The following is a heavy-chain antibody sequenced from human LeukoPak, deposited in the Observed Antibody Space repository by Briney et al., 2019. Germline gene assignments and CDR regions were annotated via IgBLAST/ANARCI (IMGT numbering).Heavy chain of an antibody. CDR2: ISGSGGST. J-gene: IGHJ3*02. V-gene: IGHV3-23*01. CDR3: ARKGGLPSTVTRGGDAFDI. CDR1: GFTFSSYA. Sequence: GGSLRLSCVASGFTFSSYAMSGGRQAPGKGLEGVSPISGSGGSTYYADSVKGRFTISRDNSKNTLYLQMNSLRAEDTAVYYCARKGGLPSTVTRGGDAFDIWGQGTMVTVSS. D-gene: IGHD4-11*01.